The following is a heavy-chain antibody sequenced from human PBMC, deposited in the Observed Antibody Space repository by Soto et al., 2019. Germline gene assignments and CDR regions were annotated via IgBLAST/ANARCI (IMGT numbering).Heavy chain of an antibody. J-gene: IGHJ5*02. CDR3: ARENWRNSTEIDP. Sequence: PSDTLSLTCTVSGGTASNDYWSWIRQPPGKGLEWIGYIYDSRSNHSNPSLKSRVTLSVDTTKNQFSLKLRSVTAADTAVYYCARENWRNSTEIDPRGQGALVTVSS. CDR1: GGTASNDY. D-gene: IGHD3-3*01. V-gene: IGHV4-59*02. CDR2: IYDSRSN.